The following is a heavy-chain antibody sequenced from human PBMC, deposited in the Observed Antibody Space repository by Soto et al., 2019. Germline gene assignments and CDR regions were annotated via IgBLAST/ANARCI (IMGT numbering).Heavy chain of an antibody. CDR1: GGSISSGDYY. D-gene: IGHD2-2*01. CDR2: IYYSGST. Sequence: QVQLQESGPGLVKPSQTLSLTCTVSGGSISSGDYYWSWIRQPPGKGLEWIGYIYYSGSTYYNPSLKSRVTISVDTSKNQFSLKLSSVTASDTAVYYCARATIVLVPAAMVSHWFDPWGQGTLVTVSS. V-gene: IGHV4-30-4*01. CDR3: ARATIVLVPAAMVSHWFDP. J-gene: IGHJ5*02.